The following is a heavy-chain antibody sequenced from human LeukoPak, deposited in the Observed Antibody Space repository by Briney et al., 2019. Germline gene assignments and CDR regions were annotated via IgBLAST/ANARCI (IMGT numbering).Heavy chain of an antibody. CDR3: AKRPLSGYYSYDAFDI. V-gene: IGHV3-23*01. CDR2: VSPGGVSP. D-gene: IGHD3-22*01. CDR1: GLSFNKDV. J-gene: IGHJ3*02. Sequence: PGGSLRLSCVVSGLSFNKDVMSWFRQAPGKGLEWVSSVSPGGVSPNHADSVKGRFTVSRDDSLNTLYLQMNSLRAEDTAVYYCAKRPLSGYYSYDAFDIWGQGTMVTVSS.